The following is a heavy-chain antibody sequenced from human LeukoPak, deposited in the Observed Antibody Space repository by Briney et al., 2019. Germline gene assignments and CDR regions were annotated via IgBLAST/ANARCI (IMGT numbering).Heavy chain of an antibody. CDR3: ALRKPGAHNWLDP. CDR1: DFSLTTAAAA. CDR2: ISGSDET. J-gene: IGHJ5*02. Sequence: SGPTLVKPTQTLTLTCTLSDFSLTTAAAAVVWIRQPPGEAPEWLALISGSDETRYSPTLHNRLTITRDASKHQVVLTMTNMDPVHTATYYCALRKPGAHNWLDPWGQGILVTVPS. V-gene: IGHV2-5*01. D-gene: IGHD2-2*01.